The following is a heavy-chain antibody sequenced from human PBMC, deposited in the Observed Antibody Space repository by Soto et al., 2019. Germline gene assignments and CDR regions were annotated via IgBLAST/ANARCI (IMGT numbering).Heavy chain of an antibody. J-gene: IGHJ4*02. CDR2: INHSGST. CDR3: ARGHYYDSSVSIDY. CDR1: GGSFSGYY. Sequence: QVQLQQWSAGLLKPSETLSLTCAVYGGSFSGYYWSWIRQPPGKGLEWIGEINHSGSTNYNPSLNSRVTIAVDTSKNQFSLKLSSVTAADTAVYYCARGHYYDSSVSIDYWGQGTLVTVSS. V-gene: IGHV4-34*01. D-gene: IGHD3-22*01.